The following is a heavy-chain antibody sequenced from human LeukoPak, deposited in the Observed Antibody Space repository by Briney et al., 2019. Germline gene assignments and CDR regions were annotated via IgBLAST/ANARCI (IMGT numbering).Heavy chain of an antibody. CDR2: ISYDGSNK. V-gene: IGHV3-30*18. Sequence: PGGSLRLSCAASGFTFSSYGMHWVRQAPGKGLEWVAVISYDGSNKYYADSVKGRFTISRGNSKNTLYLQMNSLRAEDTAVYYCAKDKESSYFDYWGQGTLVTVSS. CDR3: AKDKESSYFDY. J-gene: IGHJ4*02. CDR1: GFTFSSYG. D-gene: IGHD3-10*01.